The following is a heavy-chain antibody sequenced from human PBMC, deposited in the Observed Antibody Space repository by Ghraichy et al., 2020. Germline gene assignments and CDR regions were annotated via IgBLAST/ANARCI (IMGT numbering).Heavy chain of an antibody. V-gene: IGHV1-2*02. J-gene: IGHJ4*02. CDR2: INPNSGGT. D-gene: IGHD2-15*01. CDR1: GYTFTGYY. Sequence: ASVKVSCKASGYTFTGYYMHWVRQAPGQGLEWMGWINPNSGGTNYAQKFQGRVTMTRDTSISTAYMELSRLRSDDTAVYYCATGRVEEYCSGGSCYPDYWGQGTLVTVSS. CDR3: ATGRVEEYCSGGSCYPDY.